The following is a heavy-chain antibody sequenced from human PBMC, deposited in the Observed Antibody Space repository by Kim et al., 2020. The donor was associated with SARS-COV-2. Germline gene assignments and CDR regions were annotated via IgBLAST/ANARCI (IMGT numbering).Heavy chain of an antibody. CDR1: GFTVSSNY. J-gene: IGHJ4*02. V-gene: IGHV3-53*01. D-gene: IGHD4-17*01. Sequence: GGSLRLSCAASGFTVSSNYMSWVRQAPGKGLEWVSAIYSGGSTYYADSVKGRFTISRDNSKNTLYLQMNSLRAEDTAVYYCARVAGDYAAYYFDYWGQGTLVTVSS. CDR2: IYSGGST. CDR3: ARVAGDYAAYYFDY.